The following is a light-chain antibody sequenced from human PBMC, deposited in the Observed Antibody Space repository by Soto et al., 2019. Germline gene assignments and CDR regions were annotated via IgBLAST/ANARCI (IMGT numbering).Light chain of an antibody. J-gene: IGKJ3*01. V-gene: IGKV3-20*01. CDR1: QSVSNSY. CDR2: GAS. Sequence: EIVLTQSPGTLSLSPGGRATLSCRASQSVSNSYLTWYQQKPGQAPRLLIYGASNRATGIPDRFSGSGSGTDFTLTISRLEPEDFAMYYCQQYGGSPPFTFGPGTKVDIK. CDR3: QQYGGSPPFT.